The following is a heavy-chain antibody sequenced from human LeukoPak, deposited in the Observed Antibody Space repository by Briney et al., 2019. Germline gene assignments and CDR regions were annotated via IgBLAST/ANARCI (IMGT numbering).Heavy chain of an antibody. CDR3: ARDLYSSSWPLYYYGMDV. CDR2: IWYDGSNK. V-gene: IGHV3-33*01. Sequence: PGRSLRLSCAASGFTFSSYGMHCVRQAPGKGLEWVADIWYDGSNKYYADSVKGRFTISRDNSKNTLYLQMNSLRAEDTAVYYCARDLYSSSWPLYYYGMDVWGQGTTVTVSS. D-gene: IGHD6-13*01. J-gene: IGHJ6*02. CDR1: GFTFSSYG.